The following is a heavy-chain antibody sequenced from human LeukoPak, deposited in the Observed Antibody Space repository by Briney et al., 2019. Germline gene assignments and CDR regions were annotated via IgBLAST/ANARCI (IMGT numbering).Heavy chain of an antibody. D-gene: IGHD1-1*01. CDR3: ARYDSRYYYYYMDV. CDR2: IYYSGST. V-gene: IGHV4-59*11. Sequence: SETPSLTCTVSGGSISSHYWSWIRQPPGKGLEWIGYIYYSGSTNYNPSLKSRVTISVDTSKNQFSLKLSSVTAADTAVYYCARYDSRYYYYYMDVWGKGTTVTVSS. CDR1: GGSISSHY. J-gene: IGHJ6*03.